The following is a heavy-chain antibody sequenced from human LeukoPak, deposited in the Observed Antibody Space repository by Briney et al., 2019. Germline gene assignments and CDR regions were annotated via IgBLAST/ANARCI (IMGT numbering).Heavy chain of an antibody. CDR2: INPNSGGT. J-gene: IGHJ3*01. CDR1: GYTFTGYY. Sequence: ASVKVSCKASGYTFTGYYMHWVRQAPGQGLEWMGWINPNSGGTNYAQKFQGRVTMTRDTSISTAYMELSGLRSDDTAVYYCARAGYDYVWGSYRNWGQGTMVTVSS. D-gene: IGHD3-16*02. CDR3: ARAGYDYVWGSYRN. V-gene: IGHV1-2*02.